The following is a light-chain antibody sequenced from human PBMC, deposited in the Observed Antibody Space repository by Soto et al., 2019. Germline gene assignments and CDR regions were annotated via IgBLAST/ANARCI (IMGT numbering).Light chain of an antibody. CDR1: RGIGST. Sequence: EVVMTQSPATLSVSPGERATLSCRASRGIGSTLAWYQQKPGQTPRLLIYDTSTRATGVPARFLGSASGTEFTLTITSLQSEDFAVYYCQHYVNWPLTFGGGTRVENK. J-gene: IGKJ4*01. CDR3: QHYVNWPLT. CDR2: DTS. V-gene: IGKV3-15*01.